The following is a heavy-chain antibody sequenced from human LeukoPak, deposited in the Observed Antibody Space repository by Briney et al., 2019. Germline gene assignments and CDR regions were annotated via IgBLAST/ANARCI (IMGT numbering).Heavy chain of an antibody. J-gene: IGHJ4*02. D-gene: IGHD6-19*01. CDR3: ARDQWGAVAPFDY. CDR1: GFTFSSYW. Sequence: GGSLRLSCAASGFTFSSYWMSWVRQAPEKGLEWVANIKQDGSEKYYVDSVKGRFTISRDNGKNSLYVQMNSLRAEDTAVYYCARDQWGAVAPFDYWGQGTLVTVSS. V-gene: IGHV3-7*03. CDR2: IKQDGSEK.